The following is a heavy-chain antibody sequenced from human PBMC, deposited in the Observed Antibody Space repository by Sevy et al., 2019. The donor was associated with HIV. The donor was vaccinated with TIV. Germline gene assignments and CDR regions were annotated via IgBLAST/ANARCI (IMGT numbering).Heavy chain of an antibody. CDR3: ARVYYYDYSGPGY. V-gene: IGHV1-46*02. J-gene: IGHJ4*02. CDR1: GYNLNNYY. Sequence: ASVKVSCKASGYNLNNYYIHWVRQAPGQGLEWMGLINPCGGSTSYAQKFQGRVTMTRETSTSTLHMELSSLRSEDTAVYYCARVYYYDYSGPGYWGQGTLVTVSS. D-gene: IGHD3-22*01. CDR2: INPCGGST.